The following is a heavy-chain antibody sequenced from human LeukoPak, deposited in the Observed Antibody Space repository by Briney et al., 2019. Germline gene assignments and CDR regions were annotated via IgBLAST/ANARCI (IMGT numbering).Heavy chain of an antibody. V-gene: IGHV3-7*01. CDR1: GFTFSSYW. Sequence: PGGSLRLSCAASGFTFSSYWMSWVRQAPGKGLEWVANIKQDGSEKYGVDSVKGRFTISRDNAKNSLYLQMNSLRAEDTAVYYCARDRGFEYSDTGSFDYWGQGTLVTVSS. CDR2: IKQDGSEK. J-gene: IGHJ4*02. CDR3: ARDRGFEYSDTGSFDY. D-gene: IGHD6-6*01.